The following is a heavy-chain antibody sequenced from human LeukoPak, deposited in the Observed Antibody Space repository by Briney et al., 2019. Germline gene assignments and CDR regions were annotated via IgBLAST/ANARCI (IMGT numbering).Heavy chain of an antibody. CDR3: AMHYASSGFYYYLDY. CDR2: ISDSGSST. CDR1: GFTFSSYA. Sequence: GRSLRLSCAASGFTFSSYAMHWVRQAPGKGPEWVSTISDSGSSTYYADSVKGRFTMSRDNSKNTLYLQINSLRAEDTAVYYCAMHYASSGFYYYLDYWGQGTLVTVSS. D-gene: IGHD3-22*01. J-gene: IGHJ4*02. V-gene: IGHV3-23*01.